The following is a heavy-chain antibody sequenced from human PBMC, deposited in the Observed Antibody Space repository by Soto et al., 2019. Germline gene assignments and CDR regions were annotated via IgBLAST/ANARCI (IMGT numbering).Heavy chain of an antibody. D-gene: IGHD3-10*01. J-gene: IGHJ6*02. Sequence: GSLRLSCADSGFSFSSYWMHWVRQVPGRGLVWVSRINADGSGTAYADSVRGRFTISRDNAKSTLYLQMNSLRVEDTAVYYCASDLSGRADVWGQGTTVTVSS. V-gene: IGHV3-74*01. CDR3: ASDLSGRADV. CDR1: GFSFSSYW. CDR2: INADGSGT.